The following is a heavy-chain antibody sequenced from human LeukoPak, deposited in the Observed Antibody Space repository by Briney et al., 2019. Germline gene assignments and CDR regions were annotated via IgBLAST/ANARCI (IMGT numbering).Heavy chain of an antibody. Sequence: AASVKVSCKASGYNFTSYGISWVRQAPGQGLEWMGWISAYNGNTNYAQKLQGRVTMTTDTSASTAYMELSSLRSEDTAVYYCARAPQLERRSPYNWFDPWGQGTLVTVSS. CDR2: ISAYNGNT. CDR1: GYNFTSYG. CDR3: ARAPQLERRSPYNWFDP. V-gene: IGHV1-18*01. D-gene: IGHD1-1*01. J-gene: IGHJ5*02.